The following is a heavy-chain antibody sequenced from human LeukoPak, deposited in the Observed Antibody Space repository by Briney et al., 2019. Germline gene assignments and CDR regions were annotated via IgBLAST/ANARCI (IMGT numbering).Heavy chain of an antibody. V-gene: IGHV3-74*01. J-gene: IGHJ5*02. Sequence: GRSLRLSCAASGFTFSSYWMHWVRQAPGKGLVWVSRINGDGSSTTYADSVKGRFTISRDNAKNTLYLQMNSLRAEDTAVHYCARVTQKVTTLSWVARSGNNWFDPWGQGTLVTVSS. D-gene: IGHD4-17*01. CDR3: ARVTQKVTTLSWVARSGNNWFDP. CDR2: INGDGSST. CDR1: GFTFSSYW.